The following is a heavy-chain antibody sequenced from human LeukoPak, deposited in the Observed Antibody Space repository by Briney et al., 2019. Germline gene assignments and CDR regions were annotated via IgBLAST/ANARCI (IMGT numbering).Heavy chain of an antibody. V-gene: IGHV3-64*01. D-gene: IGHD2-2*02. CDR2: ISSNGGIT. CDR1: GFTFSSYA. CDR3: ASSYKLGAFDI. Sequence: PGGSLRLSCAATGFTFSSYAMHWVRQAPGKGLEYVSAISSNGGITYYANSVKGRFTISSDNSKNTLYLQMGSLRAEDMAVYYCASSYKLGAFDIWGQGTMVTVSS. J-gene: IGHJ3*02.